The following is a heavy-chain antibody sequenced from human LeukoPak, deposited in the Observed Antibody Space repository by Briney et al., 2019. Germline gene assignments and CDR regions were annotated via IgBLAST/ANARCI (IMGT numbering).Heavy chain of an antibody. CDR2: ISGSGGST. J-gene: IGHJ4*02. D-gene: IGHD7-27*01. CDR3: ARRSQLGGFFDN. Sequence: PGGSLRLSCAASGFTFSSYAMSWVRQAPGKGLEWVSAISGSGGSTYYADSVKGRFTISRDNAKNTLYLQTNSLRAEDTAVYFCARRSQLGGFFDNWGQGTLVTVSS. CDR1: GFTFSSYA. V-gene: IGHV3-23*01.